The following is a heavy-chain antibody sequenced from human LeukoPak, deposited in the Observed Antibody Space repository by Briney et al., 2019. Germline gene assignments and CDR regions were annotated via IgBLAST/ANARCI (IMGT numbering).Heavy chain of an antibody. D-gene: IGHD2-2*01. CDR3: ARDAVPAASYYYYYGMDV. CDR2: IKQDGSEK. Sequence: GGSLRLSCAASGFTFSSYWISWVRQAPGKGLEWVANIKQDGSEKYYVDSVKGRFTISRDNAKNSLYLQMNSLRAEDTAVYYCARDAVPAASYYYYYGMDVWGQGTTVTVSS. J-gene: IGHJ6*02. CDR1: GFTFSSYW. V-gene: IGHV3-7*01.